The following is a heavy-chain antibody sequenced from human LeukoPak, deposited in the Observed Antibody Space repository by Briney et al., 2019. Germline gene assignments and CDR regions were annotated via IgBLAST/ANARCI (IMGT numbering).Heavy chain of an antibody. CDR3: ARSSDSLYFDY. V-gene: IGHV5-51*01. Sequence: GESLKISCKASGYSFTTYWIGWVRQMPGEGLEWMGIIYPGDSDTTYSPSFQGQVTISADKSISSAYLQWSSLKASDTAMYYCARSSDSLYFDYWGQGTLVTVSS. CDR1: GYSFTTYW. CDR2: IYPGDSDT. D-gene: IGHD2-15*01. J-gene: IGHJ4*02.